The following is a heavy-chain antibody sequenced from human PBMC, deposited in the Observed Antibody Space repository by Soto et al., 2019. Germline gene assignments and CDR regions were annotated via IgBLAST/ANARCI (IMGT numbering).Heavy chain of an antibody. CDR2: IFSSGNA. CDR1: GDSITNYQ. V-gene: IGHV4-4*09. J-gene: IGHJ4*02. Sequence: QVQLQKSGPGLVRPSETLSLTCTVSGDSITNYQWSWIRQSPEKELEWIGYIFSSGNAVYNPSVKSRLTISADSSRNQFSLKLTSVTVADTAIYYCAGDIRSGSYRFDYWGQGALVTV. D-gene: IGHD1-26*01. CDR3: AGDIRSGSYRFDY.